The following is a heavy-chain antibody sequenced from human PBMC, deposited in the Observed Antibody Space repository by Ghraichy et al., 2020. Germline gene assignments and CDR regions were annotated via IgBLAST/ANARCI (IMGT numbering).Heavy chain of an antibody. CDR2: ISWNSGSI. J-gene: IGHJ3*02. D-gene: IGHD3-10*01. V-gene: IGHV3-9*01. CDR3: AKGYSGSYIDAFDI. CDR1: GFICDDDA. Sequence: GGSLRLSCAGSGFICDDDAMHWVRQAPGKGLEWVSGISWNSGSIGYADSVKGRFTISRDNAKNSLYLQMNSLSAEDTALYYCAKGYSGSYIDAFDIWGQGTMVTVSS.